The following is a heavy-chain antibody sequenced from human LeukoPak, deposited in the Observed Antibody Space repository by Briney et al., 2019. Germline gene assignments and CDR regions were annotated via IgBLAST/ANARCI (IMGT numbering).Heavy chain of an antibody. CDR3: ARDPGYCSGGSCQYYYYYYMDV. V-gene: IGHV3-7*01. J-gene: IGHJ6*03. D-gene: IGHD2-15*01. Sequence: PGGSLRLSCAASGFTFSSYWKSWVRQAPGKGLEWVANIKQDGSEKYYVDSVKGRFTISRDNAKNSLYLQMNSLRAEDTAVYYCARDPGYCSGGSCQYYYYYYMDVWGKGTTVTVSS. CDR2: IKQDGSEK. CDR1: GFTFSSYW.